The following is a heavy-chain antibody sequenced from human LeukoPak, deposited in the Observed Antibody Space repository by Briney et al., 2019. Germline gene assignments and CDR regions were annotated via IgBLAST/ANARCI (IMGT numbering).Heavy chain of an antibody. D-gene: IGHD1-1*01. CDR1: GFTVSGNY. V-gene: IGHV3-53*01. CDR3: ARIHPPTSYSFDY. Sequence: GGSLRLSCAVSGFTVSGNYMSWVRQAPGKGLEWVSVIYSGGSTYYADSVKGRFTISRDNSKNTLYLQMNSLRAEDTAVYYCARIHPPTSYSFDYWGQGTLVTVSS. J-gene: IGHJ4*02. CDR2: IYSGGST.